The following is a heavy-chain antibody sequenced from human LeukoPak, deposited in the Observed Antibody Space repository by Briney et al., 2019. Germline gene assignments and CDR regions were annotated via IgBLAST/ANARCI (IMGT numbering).Heavy chain of an antibody. CDR2: IYYSGST. Sequence: SETLSLTCTVSGGSISSGDYYWSWIRQPPGKGLEWIGYIYYSGSTYYNPSLKSRVTISVDTSKNQFSLKLSSVTAADTAVYCCARDLGYSYGDAFDIWGQGTMVTVSS. D-gene: IGHD5-18*01. V-gene: IGHV4-30-4*08. J-gene: IGHJ3*02. CDR3: ARDLGYSYGDAFDI. CDR1: GGSISSGDYY.